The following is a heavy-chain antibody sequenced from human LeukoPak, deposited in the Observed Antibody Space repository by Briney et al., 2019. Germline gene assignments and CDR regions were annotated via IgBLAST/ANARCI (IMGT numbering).Heavy chain of an antibody. J-gene: IGHJ3*02. CDR3: ATLWRLGASTGEAFDI. D-gene: IGHD1-26*01. Sequence: SETLSLTCTVSGDSISSRSYYWGWIRQPPGKGLEWIGSIYYSGSTYYNPSLKSRVTISVNTSKNQFSLKLNSVTAADTAVYYCATLWRLGASTGEAFDIWGQGTMVTVSS. CDR1: GDSISSRSYY. V-gene: IGHV4-39*07. CDR2: IYYSGST.